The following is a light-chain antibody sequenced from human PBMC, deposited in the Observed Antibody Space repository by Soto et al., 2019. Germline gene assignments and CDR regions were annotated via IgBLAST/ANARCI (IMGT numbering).Light chain of an antibody. CDR3: MQALQTPPYT. J-gene: IGKJ2*01. V-gene: IGKV2-28*01. CDR2: LGS. Sequence: VMTQSPLSLPVTPGEPASISCRSSQSLLHSNGYNYLDWYLQKPGQSPQLLIYLGSNRASGVPDRFSGSGSGTDFTLKISRVEAEDVGVYYCMQALQTPPYTFGQGTKLEIK. CDR1: QSLLHSNGYNY.